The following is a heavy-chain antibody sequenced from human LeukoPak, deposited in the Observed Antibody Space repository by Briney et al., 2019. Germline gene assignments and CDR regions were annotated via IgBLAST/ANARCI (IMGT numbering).Heavy chain of an antibody. CDR2: INPNSGGT. CDR1: GYTFTDYY. V-gene: IGHV1-2*02. Sequence: ASVKVSCKASGYTFTDYYIHWVRQAPGQGLEWVGWINPNSGGTNYAQKFYARVTMTRDTSISTAYMELSRLRSDDTAVYYCARSSSVTIPGYYFDYWGQGTLVTVSS. J-gene: IGHJ4*02. CDR3: ARSSSVTIPGYYFDY. D-gene: IGHD2-21*01.